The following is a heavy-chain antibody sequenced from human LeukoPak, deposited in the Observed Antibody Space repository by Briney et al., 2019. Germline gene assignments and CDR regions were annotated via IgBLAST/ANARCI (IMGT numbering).Heavy chain of an antibody. J-gene: IGHJ4*02. D-gene: IGHD3-22*01. CDR1: GFTFDDYA. V-gene: IGHV3-9*03. Sequence: PGRSLRLSCAASGFTFDDYAMHWVRQAPGKGLEWVSGISWNSGSIGYADSVKGRFPISRDNAKNSLYLQMNSLRAEDMAFYYCAKGGFDSSGSLIGYFDYWGQGILVTVSS. CDR3: AKGGFDSSGSLIGYFDY. CDR2: ISWNSGSI.